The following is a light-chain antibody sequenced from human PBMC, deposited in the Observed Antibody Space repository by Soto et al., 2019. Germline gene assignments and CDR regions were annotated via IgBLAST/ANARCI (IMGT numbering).Light chain of an antibody. V-gene: IGLV2-23*02. CDR1: SSDVGSYNL. CDR3: CSYAGSTTHVV. J-gene: IGLJ2*01. CDR2: EVS. Sequence: QSVLTQPASVSGSPGQSINISCTGTSSDVGSYNLVSWYQQYPGKAPKFIIYEVSKRPSGVSNRFSGSKSGNTASLTISGLQAEDEADYYCCSYAGSTTHVVFGGGTKLTVL.